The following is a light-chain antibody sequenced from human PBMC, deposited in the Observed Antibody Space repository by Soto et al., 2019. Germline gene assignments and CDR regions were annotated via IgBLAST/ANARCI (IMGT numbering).Light chain of an antibody. Sequence: DIVMTQSPLSLPVTPGEPASISCRSSQSLLYSNGYNYVDWYLQKPGQSPQLLIYLGSNRASGVPDRFRGSGSGTDFTLKISRVEAEDVGDYYCMQALQIPLTFGGGTKVEIK. CDR2: LGS. V-gene: IGKV2-28*01. J-gene: IGKJ4*01. CDR1: QSLLYSNGYNY. CDR3: MQALQIPLT.